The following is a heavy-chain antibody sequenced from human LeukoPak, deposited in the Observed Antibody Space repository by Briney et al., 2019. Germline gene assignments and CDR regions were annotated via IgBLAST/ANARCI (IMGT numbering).Heavy chain of an antibody. J-gene: IGHJ6*02. CDR2: SSAYNGNT. V-gene: IGHV1-18*01. CDR3: VAPAAAGTYYYYGMDV. D-gene: IGHD6-13*01. CDR1: GYTFTSYG. Sequence: APVKVSFKASGYTFTSYGISWVRQAPGQGLEWMGWSSAYNGNTNYAQKLQGRVTMTTDTSTSTAYMELRSLRSDDTAVYYCVAPAAAGTYYYYGMDVWGQGTTVTVSS.